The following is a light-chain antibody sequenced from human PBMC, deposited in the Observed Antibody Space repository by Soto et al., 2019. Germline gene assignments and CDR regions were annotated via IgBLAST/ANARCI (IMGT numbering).Light chain of an antibody. CDR1: QSVTSNY. J-gene: IGKJ5*01. Sequence: EMVLTQSPGTLSLSPGERATLSCRAIQSVTSNYFDWYQQKPGQAHRLLVYAASSRATVIPARFSGSWSGTGFSFTISRREPEDCAMYYCHRYGNSTPNTFGQGKRLEIE. V-gene: IGKV3-20*01. CDR2: AAS. CDR3: HRYGNSTPNT.